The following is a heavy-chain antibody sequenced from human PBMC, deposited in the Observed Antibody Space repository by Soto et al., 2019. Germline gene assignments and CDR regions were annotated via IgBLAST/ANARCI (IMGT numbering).Heavy chain of an antibody. CDR1: GYTFTSYA. D-gene: IGHD2-21*02. J-gene: IGHJ4*02. V-gene: IGHV1-3*05. CDR2: INAGNGNT. Sequence: QVQLVQSGAEEKKPGASVKVSCKASGYTFTSYAMHWVRQAPGQRLEGMGWINAGNGNTKYSQKFQGRVTITRDTSASTAYMELSSLRSEGTAVYYCARSIVVVTALDYWGQGTLVTFSS. CDR3: ARSIVVVTALDY.